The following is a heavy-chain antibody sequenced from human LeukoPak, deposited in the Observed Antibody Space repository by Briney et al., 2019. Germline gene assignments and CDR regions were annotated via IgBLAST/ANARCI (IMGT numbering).Heavy chain of an antibody. CDR1: GFTFSSYA. CDR3: AKDFEDDSSGYYSAEYFQH. J-gene: IGHJ1*01. D-gene: IGHD3-22*01. Sequence: SGRSLRLSCAASGFTFSSYAMHWVRQAPGKGLEWVAVISYDGSNKYYADSVKGRFTISRDNSKNTLYLQMNSLRAEDTAVYYCAKDFEDDSSGYYSAEYFQHWGQGTLVTVSS. V-gene: IGHV3-30-3*01. CDR2: ISYDGSNK.